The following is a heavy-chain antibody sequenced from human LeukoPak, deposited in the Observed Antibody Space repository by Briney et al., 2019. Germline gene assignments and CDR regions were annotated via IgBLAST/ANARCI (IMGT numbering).Heavy chain of an antibody. CDR2: IYYSGST. V-gene: IGHV4-61*05. CDR1: GGSISSSSYY. J-gene: IGHJ3*02. CDR3: ARAASGYYDSSGGAFDI. D-gene: IGHD3-22*01. Sequence: SETLSLTCTVSGGSISSSSYYWGWIRQPPGKGLEWIGYIYYSGSTNYNPSLKSRVTISVDRSKNQFSLKLSSVTAADTAVYYCARAASGYYDSSGGAFDIWGQGTMVTVSS.